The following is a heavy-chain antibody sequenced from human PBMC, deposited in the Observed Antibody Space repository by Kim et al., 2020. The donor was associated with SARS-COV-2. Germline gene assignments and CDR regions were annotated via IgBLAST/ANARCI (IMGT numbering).Heavy chain of an antibody. CDR2: INHSGST. J-gene: IGHJ4*01. V-gene: IGHV4-34*01. CDR1: GGSFSGYY. Sequence: SGTLSLTCAVYGGSFSGYYWSWIRQPPGKGLEWIGEINHSGSTNFNPSLKSRVTISVDTSKNQFSLKLSSVTAADTAVDYCARLPLLLCFRARYLDY. CDR3: ARLPLLLCFRARYLDY. D-gene: IGHD3-10*01.